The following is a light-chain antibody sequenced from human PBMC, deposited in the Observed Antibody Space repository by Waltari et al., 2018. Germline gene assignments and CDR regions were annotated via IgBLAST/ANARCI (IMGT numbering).Light chain of an antibody. CDR3: AAWDDSLNVL. CDR2: SNN. V-gene: IGLV1-44*01. CDR1: SSNIGSNT. J-gene: IGLJ2*01. Sequence: QSVLTQPPSASGTPGQRVTISCSGSSSNIGSNTVNWYQQLPGTAPKLLIYSNNPRPSGVPDRLSGSKSGTSASLAISGLQSEDEADYYCAAWDDSLNVLFGGGTKLTVL.